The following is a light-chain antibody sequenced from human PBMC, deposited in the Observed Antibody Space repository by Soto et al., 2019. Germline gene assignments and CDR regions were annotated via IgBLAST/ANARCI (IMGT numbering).Light chain of an antibody. V-gene: IGKV1-5*03. CDR2: KAS. J-gene: IGKJ1*01. CDR3: QQYNSFSWT. CDR1: QYVSSW. Sequence: DIQMTQSPSTLSASIGDRVTITCRASQYVSSWLAWYQQKPGKAPKLMISKASGLETGVPGRFSGSGSGTEFTLTISGLQPDDFATYYCQQYNSFSWTFGQGTKVDIK.